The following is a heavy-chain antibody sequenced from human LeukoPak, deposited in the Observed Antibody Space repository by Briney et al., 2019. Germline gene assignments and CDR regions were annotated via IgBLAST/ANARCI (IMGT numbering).Heavy chain of an antibody. CDR3: ATRAYCGGDCYQDFDY. D-gene: IGHD2-21*02. V-gene: IGHV4-30-4*01. CDR2: IYYSGST. Sequence: PSQTLSLTCTVSGGSISSGDYYWSWIRQPPGKGLEWIGYIYYSGSTYYNPSLKSRVTISVDTSKNQFSLKLSSVTAADTAVYYCATRAYCGGDCYQDFDYWGQGTLVTVSS. J-gene: IGHJ4*02. CDR1: GGSISSGDYY.